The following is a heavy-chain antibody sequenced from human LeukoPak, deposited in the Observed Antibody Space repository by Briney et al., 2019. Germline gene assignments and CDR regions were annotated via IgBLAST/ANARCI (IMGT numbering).Heavy chain of an antibody. D-gene: IGHD2-2*01. Sequence: SETLSLTCAVYGGSFSGYYWSWIRQPPGKGLEWIGEINHSGSTNYNPSLKSRVTISVDTSKNQFSLKLSSVTAADTAVYYCARAQRDIVVVPAATYYYYYYMDVWGKGTTVTVSS. CDR3: ARAQRDIVVVPAATYYYYYYMDV. CDR1: GGSFSGYY. V-gene: IGHV4-34*01. CDR2: INHSGST. J-gene: IGHJ6*03.